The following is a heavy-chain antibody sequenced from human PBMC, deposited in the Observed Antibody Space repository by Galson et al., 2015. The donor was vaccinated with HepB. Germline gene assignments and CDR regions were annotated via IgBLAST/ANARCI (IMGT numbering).Heavy chain of an antibody. CDR1: GFTFTSSA. J-gene: IGHJ6*02. V-gene: IGHV1-58*01. Sequence: SVKVSCKASGFTFTSSAVQWVRQARGQRLEWIGWIVVGSGNTNYAQKFQERVTITRDMSTSTAYMELSSLRSEDTAVYYCALRGSYFEGPYYYYYGMDVWGQGTTVTVSS. D-gene: IGHD1-26*01. CDR2: IVVGSGNT. CDR3: ALRGSYFEGPYYYYYGMDV.